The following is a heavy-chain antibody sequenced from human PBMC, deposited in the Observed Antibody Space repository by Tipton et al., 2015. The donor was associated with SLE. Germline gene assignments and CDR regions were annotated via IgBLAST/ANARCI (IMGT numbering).Heavy chain of an antibody. Sequence: TLSLTCTVSGGSISSSSYYWGWIRQSPGKGLEWIGSIYYSGSTYYNPSLKSRVTISVDTSKNQFSLKLSSVTAADTAVYYCARAEGSWDAFDIWGQGTMVTVSS. D-gene: IGHD2-15*01. CDR2: IYYSGST. J-gene: IGHJ3*02. V-gene: IGHV4-39*07. CDR3: ARAEGSWDAFDI. CDR1: GGSISSSSYY.